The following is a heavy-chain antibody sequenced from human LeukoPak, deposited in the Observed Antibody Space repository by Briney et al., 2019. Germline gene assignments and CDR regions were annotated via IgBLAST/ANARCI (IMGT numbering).Heavy chain of an antibody. D-gene: IGHD6-19*01. Sequence: SEPLSLTCTVSGDSISRGGYYWSWIRQHPGKGLEWIGYINYSGSTYYTPSLKSRVTISLDTSKNQTSLELSSVTAADTAVYYCARSAAGLLRFFDYWGQGTLVTVSS. CDR2: INYSGST. V-gene: IGHV4-31*03. CDR1: GDSISRGGYY. J-gene: IGHJ4*02. CDR3: ARSAAGLLRFFDY.